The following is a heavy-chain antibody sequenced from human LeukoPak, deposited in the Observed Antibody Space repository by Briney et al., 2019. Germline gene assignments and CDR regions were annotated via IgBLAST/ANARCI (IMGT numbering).Heavy chain of an antibody. J-gene: IGHJ2*01. CDR1: GGSISSYY. D-gene: IGHD1-26*01. Sequence: PSETLSLTCTVSGGSISSYYWSWIRQPPGKGLEWIGYIYYSGSTNYNPSLKSRVTISVDTSKNQFSLKLSSATAADTAVYYCARRYSGSYPSPYWYFDLWGRGTLVTVSS. V-gene: IGHV4-59*08. CDR2: IYYSGST. CDR3: ARRYSGSYPSPYWYFDL.